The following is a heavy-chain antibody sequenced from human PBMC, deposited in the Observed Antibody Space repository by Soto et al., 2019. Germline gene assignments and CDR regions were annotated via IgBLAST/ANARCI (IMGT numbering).Heavy chain of an antibody. J-gene: IGHJ4*02. CDR3: AKGASTTVFAFLDY. CDR1: GFTFDDYA. CDR2: ISWNSGNL. D-gene: IGHD4-17*01. V-gene: IGHV3-9*01. Sequence: EVQLVEFGGGLVQPGRSLRLSCAASGFTFDDYAMHWVRQPPGKGLEWVSSISWNSGNLGYADSVKGRFTICRDNAKNPLYLQMNRRRGADTSLYYCAKGASTTVFAFLDYWGQGALVTVSS.